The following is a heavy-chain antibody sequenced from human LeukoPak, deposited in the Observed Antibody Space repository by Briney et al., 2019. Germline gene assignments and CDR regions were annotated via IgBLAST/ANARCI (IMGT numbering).Heavy chain of an antibody. CDR2: ISAYNGNT. V-gene: IGHV1-18*01. D-gene: IGHD6-13*01. CDR1: GYTFTSYG. CDR3: ARDFVPSSWSNTFDY. J-gene: IGHJ4*02. Sequence: ASVKVSCKASGYTFTSYGIRWVRQAPGQGLEWMGWISAYNGNTNYAQKLQGRVTMTTDTSTSTAYMELRSLRSDDTAVYYCARDFVPSSWSNTFDYWGQGTLVTVSS.